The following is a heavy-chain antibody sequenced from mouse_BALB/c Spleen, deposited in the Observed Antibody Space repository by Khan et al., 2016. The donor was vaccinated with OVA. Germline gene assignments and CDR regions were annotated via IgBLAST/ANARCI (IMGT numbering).Heavy chain of an antibody. D-gene: IGHD2-10*01. CDR2: IWSDGNT. J-gene: IGHJ4*01. Sequence: VQLQESGPGLVAPSQSLSITCTISGFSLTNYGVHWVRQPPGKGLEWLVVIWSDGNTTYNSALKSRLGISKDNSKSQVFLKMNSHQTDDTAMYYCVRQPYYHYYIMDYWGQGTSVTVSS. V-gene: IGHV2-6-1*01. CDR1: GFSLTNYG. CDR3: VRQPYYHYYIMDY.